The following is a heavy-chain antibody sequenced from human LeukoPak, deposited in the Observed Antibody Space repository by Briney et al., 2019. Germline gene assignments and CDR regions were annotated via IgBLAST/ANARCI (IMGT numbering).Heavy chain of an antibody. CDR2: ICDSGRTI. Sequence: GGPLRLSCAASGFTFSDYYMSWIRQAPGKGLEWISYICDSGRTIYYADPVKGRFTISRDNAKNSVYLQMNNLGAEDTAVYYCARDRLGDYDHSGYYDKWGQGTLVTVSS. D-gene: IGHD3-22*01. J-gene: IGHJ4*02. CDR3: ARDRLGDYDHSGYYDK. CDR1: GFTFSDYY. V-gene: IGHV3-11*01.